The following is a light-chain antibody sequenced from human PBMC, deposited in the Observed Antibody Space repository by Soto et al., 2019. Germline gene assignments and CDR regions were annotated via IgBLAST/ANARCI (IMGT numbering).Light chain of an antibody. CDR3: QQYDNWPIT. V-gene: IGKV3-15*01. J-gene: IGKJ5*01. CDR2: GAS. CDR1: QSVSSN. Sequence: EIVMTQSPATLSMSPGERATLSCRASQSVSSNLAWYHQKPGQAPRLLIYGASTRATGIPARFSGSVSGTEFTLIISSLQSEDFAVYYCQQYDNWPITFGQGTRLEIK.